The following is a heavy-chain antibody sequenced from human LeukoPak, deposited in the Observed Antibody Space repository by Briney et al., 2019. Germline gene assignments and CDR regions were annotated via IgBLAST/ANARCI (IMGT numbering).Heavy chain of an antibody. J-gene: IGHJ4*02. Sequence: GGSPRLACEDSGFTFSSYHMNWVRQAPGKGLEWVSSIGSSGSYIYYADSLTGRFTISRDNAKNSLYLQMNSLRAEDTAMYYCARRAMTERGHSYGLDFWGQGTLVTVSS. V-gene: IGHV3-21*01. D-gene: IGHD5-18*01. CDR1: GFTFSSYH. CDR2: IGSSGSYI. CDR3: ARRAMTERGHSYGLDF.